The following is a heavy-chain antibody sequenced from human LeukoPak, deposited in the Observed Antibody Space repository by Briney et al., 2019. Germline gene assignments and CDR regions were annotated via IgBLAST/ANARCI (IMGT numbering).Heavy chain of an antibody. Sequence: GGSLRLSCAASGFAFSSYAMHWVRQAPGKGLEWVAVISYDGSNKYYADSVKGRFTISRDNSKNTLYLQMNSLRAEDTAVYYCAREGGHLYYFDYWGQGTLVTVSS. D-gene: IGHD1-26*01. CDR3: AREGGHLYYFDY. J-gene: IGHJ4*02. CDR2: ISYDGSNK. V-gene: IGHV3-30-3*01. CDR1: GFAFSSYA.